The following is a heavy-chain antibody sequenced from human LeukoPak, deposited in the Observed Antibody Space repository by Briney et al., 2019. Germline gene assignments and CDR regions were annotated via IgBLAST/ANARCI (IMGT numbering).Heavy chain of an antibody. CDR2: ILHNSATI. D-gene: IGHD3-9*01. J-gene: IGHJ5*02. V-gene: IGHV3-48*04. Sequence: GGSLRLSCAASGFTFSSFSMNWVRQAPGEGLEWLSYILHNSATIYYANSVKGRFTISRDNAKNSLYLQMNSLRAEDTAVYYCAKFGADDILTGYRSWGQGTLVTVSS. CDR3: AKFGADDILTGYRS. CDR1: GFTFSSFS.